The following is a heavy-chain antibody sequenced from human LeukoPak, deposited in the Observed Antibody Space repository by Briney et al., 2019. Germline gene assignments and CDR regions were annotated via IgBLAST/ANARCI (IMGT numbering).Heavy chain of an antibody. CDR2: IRPEGSGE. J-gene: IGHJ5*02. CDR3: ARFAYDSGSLS. V-gene: IGHV3-7*01. CDR1: GFTFSSHW. D-gene: IGHD3-10*01. Sequence: GGSLRLSCAASGFTFSSHWVSWVRQAPGRGLQWVASIRPEGSGEYYLDSVKGRFTISRDNARNTLYLQMNSLRAEDTAVYYCARFAYDSGSLSWGQGALVTVSS.